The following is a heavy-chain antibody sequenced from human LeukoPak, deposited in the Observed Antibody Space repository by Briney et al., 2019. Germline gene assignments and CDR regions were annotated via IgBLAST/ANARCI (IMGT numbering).Heavy chain of an antibody. CDR2: ISSNGSTV. CDR1: GFPFNSYI. V-gene: IGHV3-48*01. D-gene: IGHD2-8*02. Sequence: PGGSLRLSCTASGFPFNSYIMNWVRQAPGKGLEWISYISSNGSTVYYADSVKGRFTISRDNAKNSLYLQMNSLRVEDTAVYYCARFSGGQILAFDFWGRGTMVTVSS. CDR3: ARFSGGQILAFDF. J-gene: IGHJ3*01.